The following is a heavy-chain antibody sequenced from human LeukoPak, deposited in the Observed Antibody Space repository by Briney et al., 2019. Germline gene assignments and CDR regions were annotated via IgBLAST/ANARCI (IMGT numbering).Heavy chain of an antibody. CDR2: IYYSGGT. J-gene: IGHJ3*02. CDR1: GDSISSYY. D-gene: IGHD3-22*01. CDR3: ARGGPNSSGDVGDGFDI. V-gene: IGHV4-59*01. Sequence: PSETLSLTCTVSGDSISSYYWSWTRQPPGKGLEWIGYIYYSGGTNYNPSLKSRVTISVDTSKNQFSLKLSSVIAADTAVYFCARGGPNSSGDVGDGFDIWGQGRMVTVS.